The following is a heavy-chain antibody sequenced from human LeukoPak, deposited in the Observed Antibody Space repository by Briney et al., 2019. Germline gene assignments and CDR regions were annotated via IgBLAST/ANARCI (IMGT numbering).Heavy chain of an antibody. J-gene: IGHJ6*03. V-gene: IGHV3-23*01. CDR1: GFTFSSYA. D-gene: IGHD5-18*01. Sequence: PGGSLRLSCAASGFTFSSYAMSWVRQAPGKGLEWVSAISGSGGSTYYADFVKGRLIISRDNSKNTLFLQLNSLRVEDTALYYCAKVGPGYTFNYFYMDVWGKGTTVIVSS. CDR2: ISGSGGST. CDR3: AKVGPGYTFNYFYMDV.